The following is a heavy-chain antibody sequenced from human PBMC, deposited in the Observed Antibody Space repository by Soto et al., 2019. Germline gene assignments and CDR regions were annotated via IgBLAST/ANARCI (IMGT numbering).Heavy chain of an antibody. Sequence: QVQLVESGGGVVQPGRSLRLSCAASGFTFSSYGMHWVRQAPGKGLEWVAVIWYDGSNKYYADSVKGRFTISRDNSKKTLYLQMNSLRAEGTAVYDCASEGGSGYLSYWGQGTLVTVSS. CDR1: GFTFSSYG. V-gene: IGHV3-33*01. D-gene: IGHD3-10*01. CDR2: IWYDGSNK. CDR3: ASEGGSGYLSY. J-gene: IGHJ4*02.